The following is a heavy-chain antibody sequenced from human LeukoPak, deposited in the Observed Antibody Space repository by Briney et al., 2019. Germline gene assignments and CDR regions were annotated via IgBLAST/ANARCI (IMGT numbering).Heavy chain of an antibody. CDR3: ARLRPRDYSNRRDFTYMDV. V-gene: IGHV1-69*05. Sequence: GASVKVSCKASGGTFSSYAISWVRQAPGQGLKWMGGIIPIFGTANYAQKFQGRVTITTDESTSTAYMELSSLRSEDTAVYYCARLRPRDYSNRRDFTYMDVWGKGTTVTVSS. J-gene: IGHJ6*03. CDR1: GGTFSSYA. D-gene: IGHD4-11*01. CDR2: IIPIFGTA.